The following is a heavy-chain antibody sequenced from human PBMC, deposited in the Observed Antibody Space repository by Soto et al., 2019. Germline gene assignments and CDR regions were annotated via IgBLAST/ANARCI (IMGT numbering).Heavy chain of an antibody. J-gene: IGHJ4*02. Sequence: PSETLSLTCTVSGGSISSGDYYWSWIRQPPGKGLEWIGYIYYSGSTYYNPSLKSRVTISVDTPKNQFSLKLSSVTAADTAVYYCARSMDTAMPFDYWGQGTLVTVSS. D-gene: IGHD5-18*01. CDR3: ARSMDTAMPFDY. CDR1: GGSISSGDYY. CDR2: IYYSGST. V-gene: IGHV4-30-4*01.